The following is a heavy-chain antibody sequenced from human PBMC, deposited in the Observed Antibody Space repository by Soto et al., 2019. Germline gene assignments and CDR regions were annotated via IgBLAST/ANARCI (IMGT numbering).Heavy chain of an antibody. Sequence: QVQLVESGGGVVQPGRYLRLSCAASGFTFSSYGMHWVRQAQGKGLEWVAVISYDGSNKYYADTVKGRFTISRDNSKNTLYLQMNSLRAEDTVVYYCAKVRLRYFDEGACDILGQGTMVTVSS. CDR3: AKVRLRYFDEGACDI. V-gene: IGHV3-30*18. J-gene: IGHJ3*02. CDR2: ISYDGSNK. CDR1: GFTFSSYG. D-gene: IGHD3-9*01.